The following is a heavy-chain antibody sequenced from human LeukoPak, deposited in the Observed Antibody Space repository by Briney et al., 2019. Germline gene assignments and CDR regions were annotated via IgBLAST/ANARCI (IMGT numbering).Heavy chain of an antibody. CDR2: INPNSGGT. CDR1: GYTFTGYY. CDR3: ATLEPYVGKDAFDI. D-gene: IGHD1-26*01. Sequence: ASVKVSCKASGYTFTGYYMHWVRQAPGQGLEWMGRINPNSGGTNYAQKFQGRVTMTRDTSISTAYMELSRLRSDDTAVYYCATLEPYVGKDAFDIWGQGTMVTVFS. J-gene: IGHJ3*02. V-gene: IGHV1-2*06.